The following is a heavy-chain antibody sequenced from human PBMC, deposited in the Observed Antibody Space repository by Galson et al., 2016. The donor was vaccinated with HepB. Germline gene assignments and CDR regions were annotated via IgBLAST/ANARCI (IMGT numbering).Heavy chain of an antibody. V-gene: IGHV3-30*03. CDR3: GLGQDEMPTIFDF. J-gene: IGHJ4*02. D-gene: IGHD3-3*01. CDR1: GFTFSSYG. CDR2: ISYDGSKK. Sequence: SLRLSCAASGFTFSSYGMYWVRQAPGKGLEWVAVISYDGSKKYYADSVKGRFTISRDNSKNTLYLQMSSLRAEDTAVYYCGLGQDEMPTIFDFWGQGALVTVSS.